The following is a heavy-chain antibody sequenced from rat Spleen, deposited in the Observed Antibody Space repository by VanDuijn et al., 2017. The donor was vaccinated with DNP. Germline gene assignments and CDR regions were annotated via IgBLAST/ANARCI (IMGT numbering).Heavy chain of an antibody. J-gene: IGHJ3*01. Sequence: EVQLQESGPGLVKPSQSLSLTCSVTGFSITSNYRWNWIRKFPGNKMEWIGHISYSGSTSYNPSLKSRISITRDTSKNQFFLQVNSVITEDTATYYCARLGTQGFTYWGQGTLVTVSS. D-gene: IGHD1-5*01. CDR1: GFSITSNY. V-gene: IGHV3-1*01. CDR3: ARLGTQGFTY. CDR2: ISYSGST.